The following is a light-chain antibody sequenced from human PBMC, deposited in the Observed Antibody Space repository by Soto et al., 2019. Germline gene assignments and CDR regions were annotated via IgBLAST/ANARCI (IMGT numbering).Light chain of an antibody. J-gene: IGKJ1*01. CDR1: QSVRNTY. V-gene: IGKV3-20*01. CDR3: QQYGGSPGT. Sequence: EIVLTQSPGTLSLSPGERATLSCRASQSVRNTYLAWYQQKPGQAPRLLIYHASNRVTGIPDRFSGSGSETDFTLTISRLEPEDFAVYYCQQYGGSPGTFGQGTKVEIK. CDR2: HAS.